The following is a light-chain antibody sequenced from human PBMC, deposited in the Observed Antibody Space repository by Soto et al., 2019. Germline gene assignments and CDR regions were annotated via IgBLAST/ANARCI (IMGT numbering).Light chain of an antibody. Sequence: EIVLTQSPGTLSLSPGERATLSCRASLSVSSNYLAWYQQKPGQAPRLLIFGASSRATGIPDRFSGSGSGTDFTLTISRLEPEDFAVYYCQQYGGSPPYTFGQGTKLEIK. V-gene: IGKV3-20*01. CDR1: LSVSSNY. J-gene: IGKJ2*01. CDR2: GAS. CDR3: QQYGGSPPYT.